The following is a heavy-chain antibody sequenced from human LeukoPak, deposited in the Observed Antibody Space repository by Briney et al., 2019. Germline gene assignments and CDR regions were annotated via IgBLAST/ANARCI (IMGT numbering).Heavy chain of an antibody. CDR2: IYYSGNT. J-gene: IGHJ3*02. D-gene: IGHD3-10*01. V-gene: IGHV4-39*07. Sequence: SETLSLTCTVSGGSISSSSYYWGWIRQPPGKGLEWIGTIYYSGNTYYNPSLKSRVTISLDTSKNQFSLKLSSVTAADTAVHYCARDRSGAFDIWGQGTMVTVSS. CDR3: ARDRSGAFDI. CDR1: GGSISSSSYY.